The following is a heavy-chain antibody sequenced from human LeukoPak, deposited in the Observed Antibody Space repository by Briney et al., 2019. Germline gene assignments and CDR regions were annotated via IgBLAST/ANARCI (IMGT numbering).Heavy chain of an antibody. CDR1: GFTVSSNY. Sequence: GGSLRLSCAASGFTVSSNYMSWVRQAPGKGLEWVSVIYSGGSTYYADSVKGRFTISRDNSKNTLYLQMNSLRAEDTAVYYCARDLQEYCGGDCYSSWGQGTLVTVSS. V-gene: IGHV3-66*01. D-gene: IGHD2-21*02. CDR3: ARDLQEYCGGDCYSS. J-gene: IGHJ4*02. CDR2: IYSGGST.